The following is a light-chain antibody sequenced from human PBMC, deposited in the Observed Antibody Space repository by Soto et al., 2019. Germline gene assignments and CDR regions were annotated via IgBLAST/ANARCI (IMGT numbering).Light chain of an antibody. CDR1: QSVGTF. V-gene: IGKV3-11*01. Sequence: ELVMTQSPATLSVSPGEKGILSCTTSQSVGTFFAWYQQKPGQAPRLLIYDASNRATGIPARFSGSGSGTDFTLTISSLEPEDFALYYCQQCYNWPQWTFGQGTKVDIK. CDR3: QQCYNWPQWT. CDR2: DAS. J-gene: IGKJ1*01.